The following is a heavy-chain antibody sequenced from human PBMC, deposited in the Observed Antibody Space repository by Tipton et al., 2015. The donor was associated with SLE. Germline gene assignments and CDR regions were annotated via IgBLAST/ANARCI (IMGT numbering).Heavy chain of an antibody. J-gene: IGHJ4*02. CDR1: GGSISVGPKF. CDR3: ARAQYSSGDSLDY. CDR2: FYYSGTT. Sequence: TLSLTCTVSGGSISVGPKFWGWLRQPPGKGLEWIGTFYYSGTTYYSPSLRSRLSISVDTSRNQFSLKLSSVTAADTAVYYCARAQYSSGDSLDYWGQGTLVTVSS. V-gene: IGHV4-39*01. D-gene: IGHD6-19*01.